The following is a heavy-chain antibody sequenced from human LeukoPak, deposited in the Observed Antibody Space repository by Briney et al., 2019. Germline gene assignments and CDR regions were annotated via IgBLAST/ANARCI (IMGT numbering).Heavy chain of an antibody. Sequence: PSETLSLTCTVSGGSISSSSYYWGWIRQPPGKGLEWIGSIYYSGSTYYNPSLKSRVTISVDTSKNQFSLKLSSVTAADTAVYYCATRHYYGSGFNYWGQGTLVTVSS. CDR2: IYYSGST. J-gene: IGHJ4*02. CDR1: GGSISSSSYY. V-gene: IGHV4-39*01. D-gene: IGHD3-10*01. CDR3: ATRHYYGSGFNY.